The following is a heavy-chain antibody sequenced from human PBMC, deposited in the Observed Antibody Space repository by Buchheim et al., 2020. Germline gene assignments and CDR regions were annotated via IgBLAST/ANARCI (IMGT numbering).Heavy chain of an antibody. V-gene: IGHV1-46*01. CDR3: ARDSSSWYYYYYGMDV. CDR1: GYTFTSYY. Sequence: QVQLVQSGAEVKKPGASVKVSCKASGYTFTSYYMHWVRQAPGQGLEWMGIINPSGGSTSYAQKFQGRVTMTRDTSTSTVSMELSSLRSEDTAVYYCARDSSSWYYYYYGMDVWGQGTT. D-gene: IGHD6-13*01. J-gene: IGHJ6*02. CDR2: INPSGGST.